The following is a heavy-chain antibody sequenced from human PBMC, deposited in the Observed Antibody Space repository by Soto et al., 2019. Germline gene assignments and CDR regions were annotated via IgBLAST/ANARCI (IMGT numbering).Heavy chain of an antibody. J-gene: IGHJ4*02. CDR2: IWFDGSNK. D-gene: IGHD2-15*01. V-gene: IGHV3-33*01. CDR3: ARGQLPAATTYFDF. Sequence: QVHLVESGGGVVQPGGSLRLSCAASGFTFSSYAIHWVRQAPGKGLEWVAIIWFDGSNKYYANSVKGRFSISRDNSENTLCLQMDSLRAEDTAVYYCARGQLPAATTYFDFWGQGTLVIVSS. CDR1: GFTFSSYA.